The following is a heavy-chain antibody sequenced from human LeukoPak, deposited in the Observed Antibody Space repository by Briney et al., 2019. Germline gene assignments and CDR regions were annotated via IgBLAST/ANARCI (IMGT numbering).Heavy chain of an antibody. Sequence: RWSLTLSRPASGFTVSSNYMSWVRQAPGKGLEWVSVIYSGGSTYYADSVKGRFTISRHNSKNTLYLQMNSLRAEDTAVYYCARLPHGPLGYSGYEGNYWGQGTLVTVSS. CDR2: IYSGGST. J-gene: IGHJ4*02. V-gene: IGHV3-53*04. CDR3: ARLPHGPLGYSGYEGNY. D-gene: IGHD5-12*01. CDR1: GFTVSSNY.